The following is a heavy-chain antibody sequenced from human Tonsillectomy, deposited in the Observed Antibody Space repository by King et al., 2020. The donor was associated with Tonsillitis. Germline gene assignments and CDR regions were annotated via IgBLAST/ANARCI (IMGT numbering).Heavy chain of an antibody. Sequence: VQLPQSGPGLVRPSQTLSLTCSISGDSVSTNSASWTWIRQSPSKGLEWLGRTYYRSQWYTDYAESVQSRLTINPDTSKNQFSLQLSSVTPEDTAIYFCATDLHYSGTYYGLDYWGQGTLVTVSS. CDR3: ATDLHYSGTYYGLDY. CDR2: TYYRSQWYT. D-gene: IGHD1-26*01. V-gene: IGHV6-1*01. CDR1: GDSVSTNSAS. J-gene: IGHJ4*02.